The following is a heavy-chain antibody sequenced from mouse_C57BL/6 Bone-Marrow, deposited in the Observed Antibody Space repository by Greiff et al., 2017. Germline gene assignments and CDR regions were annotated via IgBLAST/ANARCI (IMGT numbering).Heavy chain of an antibody. CDR1: GFNIKDDY. D-gene: IGHD1-1*01. CDR3: TTWYYGPPFAY. J-gene: IGHJ3*01. V-gene: IGHV14-4*01. Sequence: VQLQQSGAELVRPGASVKLSCTASGFNIKDDYMHWVKQRPEQGLEWIGWIDPENGDTESASKFQGKATITADTSSNTAYLQLSSLTSKDTAVYYCTTWYYGPPFAYGGQGTLVTVSA. CDR2: IDPENGDT.